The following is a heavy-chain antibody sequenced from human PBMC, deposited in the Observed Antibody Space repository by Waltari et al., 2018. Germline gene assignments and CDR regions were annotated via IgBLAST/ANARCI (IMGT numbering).Heavy chain of an antibody. CDR1: GFTFSSYN. CDR2: ISSSSSYT. D-gene: IGHD7-27*01. Sequence: EVQLVESGGGLVKPGGSLRLSCAASGFTFSSYNMNWVRQAPGRGLEWVSSISSSSSYTHYADSVKGRFTISRDNAKNSLYLEMNSLRAEDTAVCYCATGGWGFYLDYWGQGTVVTVSS. V-gene: IGHV3-21*01. CDR3: ATGGWGFYLDY. J-gene: IGHJ4*02.